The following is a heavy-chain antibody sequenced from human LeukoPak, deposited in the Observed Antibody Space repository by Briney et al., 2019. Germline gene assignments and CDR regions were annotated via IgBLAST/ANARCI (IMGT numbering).Heavy chain of an antibody. J-gene: IGHJ4*02. CDR2: IYHSGST. CDR1: GGSISSSNW. Sequence: NASETLSLTCAVSGGSISSSNWWSWVRQPPGKGLEWIGKIYHSGSTNYNPSLKSRVTISVDKSKNQFSLKLSSVTAADTAVYYCAGAPYGDYYFDYWGQGTLVTVSS. CDR3: AGAPYGDYYFDY. V-gene: IGHV4-4*02. D-gene: IGHD4-17*01.